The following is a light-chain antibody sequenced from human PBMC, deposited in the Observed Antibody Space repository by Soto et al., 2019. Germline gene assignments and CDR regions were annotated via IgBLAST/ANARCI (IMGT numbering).Light chain of an antibody. CDR2: RAS. Sequence: DIQMTQSPSTLSASVGDRVTVTCRASQSISNWLAWYQQKPGKAPKLLVYRASTLESGLPSRFSGIGFGTEFTLATRSLQPDEFATFYCQQYQRFPYTFGQGTKLEIK. V-gene: IGKV1-5*03. J-gene: IGKJ2*01. CDR3: QQYQRFPYT. CDR1: QSISNW.